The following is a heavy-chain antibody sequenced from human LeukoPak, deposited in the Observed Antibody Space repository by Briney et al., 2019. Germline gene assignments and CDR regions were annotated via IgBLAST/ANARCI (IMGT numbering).Heavy chain of an antibody. Sequence: GGSLRLSCAASGFTVSSNYMSWVRQAPGKGLEWVSVIYSGCSTYYADSVKGRFTISRDNSKNTLYLQMNSLRAEDTAVYYCARDRYYDSSGYFDPDAFDIWGQGTMVTVSS. J-gene: IGHJ3*02. V-gene: IGHV3-53*01. CDR1: GFTVSSNY. CDR3: ARDRYYDSSGYFDPDAFDI. D-gene: IGHD3-22*01. CDR2: IYSGCST.